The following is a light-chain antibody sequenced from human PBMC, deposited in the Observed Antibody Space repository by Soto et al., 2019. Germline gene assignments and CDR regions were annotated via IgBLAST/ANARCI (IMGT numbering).Light chain of an antibody. CDR1: QSLLHSNGYNY. CDR2: LGS. Sequence: DIVMTQSPLSLPVTPGEPASISCRSSQSLLHSNGYNYLDWYLQKPGQSPQLLIYLGSNRSSGVPDRVSGSGSGTDFTLKISRVEAEDVGVYYCMQALQTPHVGQGTKVEIK. J-gene: IGKJ1*01. V-gene: IGKV2-28*01. CDR3: MQALQTPH.